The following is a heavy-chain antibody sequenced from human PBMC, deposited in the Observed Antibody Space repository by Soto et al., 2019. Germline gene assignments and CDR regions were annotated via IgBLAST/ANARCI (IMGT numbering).Heavy chain of an antibody. J-gene: IGHJ6*02. D-gene: IGHD6-6*01. Sequence: PSETLSLTCTVSGGSITSGGYYWSWVRQPPGKGLEWIGYIYYSGSTYYNPSLMSRMAISVDTSKNQFSLKLTSVTAADTAVYYCARDFYSSSSGGVPYGMDVWGQGTTVTVSS. CDR2: IYYSGST. CDR3: ARDFYSSSSGGVPYGMDV. CDR1: GGSITSGGYY. V-gene: IGHV4-31*03.